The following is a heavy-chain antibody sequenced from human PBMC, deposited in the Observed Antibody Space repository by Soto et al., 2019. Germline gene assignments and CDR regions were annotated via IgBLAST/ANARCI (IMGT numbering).Heavy chain of an antibody. CDR1: GASVSNGLFY. CDR3: AREGVAYCGAECADAFDI. D-gene: IGHD2-21*01. J-gene: IGHJ3*02. V-gene: IGHV4-61*01. Sequence: PSETLSLTCTVSGASVSNGLFYWSWIRQSPGQGLEWLGYVYYTGITNYNPSLRSRVTMSVDTSKNQFSLKLTSVTAADTAMFYCAREGVAYCGAECADAFDIWGQGTMVTVSS. CDR2: VYYTGIT.